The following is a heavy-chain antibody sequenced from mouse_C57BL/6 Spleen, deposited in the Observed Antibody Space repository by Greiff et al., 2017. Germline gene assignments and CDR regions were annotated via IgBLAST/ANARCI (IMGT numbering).Heavy chain of an antibody. CDR1: GYTFTSYW. D-gene: IGHD2-3*01. CDR3: AREENDGYFLYYFDY. Sequence: QVQLQQPGAELVRPGTSVKLSCKASGYTFTSYWMHWVKQRPGQGLEWIGVIDPSDSYTNYNQKFKGKATLTVDTSSSTAYMQLSSLTSEDSAVYYCAREENDGYFLYYFDYWGQGTTLTVSS. J-gene: IGHJ2*01. V-gene: IGHV1-59*01. CDR2: IDPSDSYT.